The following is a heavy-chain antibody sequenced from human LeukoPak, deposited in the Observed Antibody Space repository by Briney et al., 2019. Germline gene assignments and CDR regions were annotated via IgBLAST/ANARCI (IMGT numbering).Heavy chain of an antibody. CDR2: IDPSDSYT. CDR3: ARLGGSGRGFDY. Sequence: GESLKISCKGSEYSFTKYWINWVRQMPGKGLEWMGRIDPSDSYTNYSPSIQGHVTMSADKAITTAFPQWSGLKASDTAMYYCARLGGSGRGFDYWGQGTLVTVSS. J-gene: IGHJ4*02. D-gene: IGHD3-10*01. V-gene: IGHV5-10-1*01. CDR1: EYSFTKYW.